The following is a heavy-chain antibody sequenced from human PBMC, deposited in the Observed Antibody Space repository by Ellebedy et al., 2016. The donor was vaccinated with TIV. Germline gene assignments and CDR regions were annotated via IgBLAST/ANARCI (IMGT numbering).Heavy chain of an antibody. Sequence: GGSLRLSCAASGNTFSSYNMNRVRQAPGKGLQLVSYISTTSSNIYYADSVKGRFTITRDNAKNSLTLQMDSLRDEETAVYYCVRDGGRDGYTYWYFNLWGRGTLVTVSS. V-gene: IGHV3-48*02. D-gene: IGHD5-24*01. CDR2: ISTTSSNI. CDR3: VRDGGRDGYTYWYFNL. J-gene: IGHJ2*01. CDR1: GNTFSSYN.